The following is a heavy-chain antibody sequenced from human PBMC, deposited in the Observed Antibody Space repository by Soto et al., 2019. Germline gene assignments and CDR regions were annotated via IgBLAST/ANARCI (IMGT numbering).Heavy chain of an antibody. CDR1: GYTFTSYD. D-gene: IGHD3-3*01. CDR3: ARGRFTIFAVDQGVNWLVP. Sequence: QVQLVQSGAEVKKPGASVKVSCKASGYTFTSYDINWVRQATGQGLEWMGWMNPNSGNTGYAQKFQGRVTMTRNTSRSTAYMELSSLRSADTAVYYCARGRFTIFAVDQGVNWLVPWGQVSLVTVSS. J-gene: IGHJ5*02. V-gene: IGHV1-8*01. CDR2: MNPNSGNT.